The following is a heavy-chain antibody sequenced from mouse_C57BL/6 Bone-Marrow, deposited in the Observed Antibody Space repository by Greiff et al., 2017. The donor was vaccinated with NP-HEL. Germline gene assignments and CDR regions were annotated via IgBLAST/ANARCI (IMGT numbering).Heavy chain of an antibody. Sequence: EVQLQQSGAELVRPGASVKLSCAASGFTITDDYMHWVKQRPEQGLEWIGLIDPENGYTEYASKFQGKATITADTSSNTAYLQLSSLTSDDTAVYYCTTAHSGGYWGQGTTLTVSS. J-gene: IGHJ2*01. CDR1: GFTITDDY. CDR2: IDPENGYT. CDR3: TTAHSGGY. D-gene: IGHD1-1*02. V-gene: IGHV14-4*01.